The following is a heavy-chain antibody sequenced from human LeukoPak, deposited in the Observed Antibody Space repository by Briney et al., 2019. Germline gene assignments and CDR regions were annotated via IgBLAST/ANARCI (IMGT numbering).Heavy chain of an antibody. CDR3: ASGTHDYGDYAGYY. Sequence: SETLSLTCTVSGGSISSYYWSWIRQPPGKGLEWIGYIYYSGSTNYNPSLKSRVTISVDTSKNQFSLKLSSVTAADTAVYYCASGTHDYGDYAGYYWGQGTLVTVSS. D-gene: IGHD4-17*01. CDR1: GGSISSYY. V-gene: IGHV4-59*08. CDR2: IYYSGST. J-gene: IGHJ4*02.